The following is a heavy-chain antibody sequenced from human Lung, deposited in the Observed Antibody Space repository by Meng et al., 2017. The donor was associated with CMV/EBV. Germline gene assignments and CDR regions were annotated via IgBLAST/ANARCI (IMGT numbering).Heavy chain of an antibody. CDR3: ARGKQDAWELLAY. V-gene: IGHV4-4*02. Sequence: QGELQGSGPGCVKPSGTLSLTCGVSGVSISSNIRWTWVRQPPGKGLEWIGDIDDSGSTNYNPSLNSRISISLDKSKNHFSLKVNSVTAADTAVYYCARGKQDAWELLAYWGQGALVTVSS. CDR1: GVSISSNIR. J-gene: IGHJ4*02. D-gene: IGHD1-26*01. CDR2: IDDSGST.